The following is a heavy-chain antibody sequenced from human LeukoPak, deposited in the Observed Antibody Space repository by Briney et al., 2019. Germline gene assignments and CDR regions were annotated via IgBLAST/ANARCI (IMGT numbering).Heavy chain of an antibody. CDR1: GDSISSNSAT. J-gene: IGHJ4*02. Sequence: SQTLSLTCAISGDSISSNSATWNWIRQSPSRGLEWLGRTYYRSRWYNDYAVSVKSRIIINSDTSKNQFSLQLNSVTPEDTAVYYCAPGRGELFRFWGQGTLVTVSS. D-gene: IGHD3-16*01. CDR3: APGRGELFRF. CDR2: TYYRSRWYN. V-gene: IGHV6-1*01.